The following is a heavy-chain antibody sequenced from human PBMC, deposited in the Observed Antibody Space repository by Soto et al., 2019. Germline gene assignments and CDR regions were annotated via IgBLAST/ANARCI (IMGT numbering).Heavy chain of an antibody. Sequence: WGSLRLSCAGSGFTLSGHYIDWVRQAPGKGLEWVGRSRDKPQGYSTAYAASVKGRFTTSRDESKNSAYLQMNSLKTEDTAVYYCVRATYFSDSSGYTRCLDYWGQGTLVTVSS. CDR3: VRATYFSDSSGYTRCLDY. CDR2: SRDKPQGYST. J-gene: IGHJ4*02. V-gene: IGHV3-72*01. D-gene: IGHD3-22*01. CDR1: GFTLSGHY.